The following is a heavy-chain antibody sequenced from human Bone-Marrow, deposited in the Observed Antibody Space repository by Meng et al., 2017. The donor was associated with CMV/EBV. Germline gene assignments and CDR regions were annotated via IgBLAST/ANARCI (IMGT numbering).Heavy chain of an antibody. Sequence: GESLKISCAASGFTFSGSAMHWVRQASGKGLEWVGRIRSKANSYATAYAASVKGRFTISRDDSKNTAYLQMNSLKTEDTAVYYCTRHNSGYAVNYYYYGMDVWGQGITVTVSS. V-gene: IGHV3-73*01. J-gene: IGHJ6*02. CDR3: TRHNSGYAVNYYYYGMDV. CDR2: IRSKANSYAT. CDR1: GFTFSGSA. D-gene: IGHD5-12*01.